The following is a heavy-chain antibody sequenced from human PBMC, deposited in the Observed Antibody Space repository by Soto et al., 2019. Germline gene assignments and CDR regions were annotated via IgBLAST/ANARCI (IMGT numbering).Heavy chain of an antibody. CDR1: GGSISSYY. Sequence: SETLSLTCTVSGGSISSYYWSWIRQPPGKGLEWIGYIYYSGSTNYNPSLKSRVTISVDTSKNQFSLKLSSVTAADTAVHYCARYIKLGVTTYFDYWGQGTLVPVSS. CDR2: IYYSGST. D-gene: IGHD4-17*01. J-gene: IGHJ4*02. CDR3: ARYIKLGVTTYFDY. V-gene: IGHV4-59*01.